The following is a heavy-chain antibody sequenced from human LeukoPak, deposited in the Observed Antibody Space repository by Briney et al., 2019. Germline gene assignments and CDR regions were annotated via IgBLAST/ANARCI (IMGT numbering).Heavy chain of an antibody. Sequence: KASETLSLTCTVSGGSISSGGYYWSWIRQHPGKGLEWIGYIYYSGSTYYNPSLKSRVTISVDTSKNQFSLKLSPVTAADTAVYYCARADFGVVPAAFDYWGQGTLVTVSS. D-gene: IGHD2-2*01. J-gene: IGHJ4*02. CDR3: ARADFGVVPAAFDY. CDR1: GGSISSGGYY. CDR2: IYYSGST. V-gene: IGHV4-31*03.